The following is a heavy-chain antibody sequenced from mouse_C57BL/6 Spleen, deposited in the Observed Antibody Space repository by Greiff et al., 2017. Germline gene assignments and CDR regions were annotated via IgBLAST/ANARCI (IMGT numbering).Heavy chain of an antibody. CDR3: ARQRSNPHYYAMDY. CDR1: GFTFSSYT. V-gene: IGHV5-9*01. D-gene: IGHD2-5*01. J-gene: IGHJ4*01. Sequence: EVMLVESGGGLVKPGGSLKLSCAASGFTFSSYTMSWVRQTPEKRLEWVATISGGGGNPYYPDSVKGRFTISRDNAKNTLYLQMSSLRSEDTALYYCARQRSNPHYYAMDYWGQGTSVTVSS. CDR2: ISGGGGNP.